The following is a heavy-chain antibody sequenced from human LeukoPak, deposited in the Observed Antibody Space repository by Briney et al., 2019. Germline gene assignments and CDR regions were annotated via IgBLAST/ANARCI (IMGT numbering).Heavy chain of an antibody. Sequence: GGSLRLSCAASGFSFISYGMHWVRQAPGKGLEWVGVISGDGRSKDYAHSVKRRFTISRENSEDTLYLQIHSLRAEDTAVYYCAKRPSDYGDYVSYFDYWGQGTLVTVSS. D-gene: IGHD4-17*01. CDR1: GFSFISYG. V-gene: IGHV3-30*18. CDR2: ISGDGRSK. J-gene: IGHJ4*02. CDR3: AKRPSDYGDYVSYFDY.